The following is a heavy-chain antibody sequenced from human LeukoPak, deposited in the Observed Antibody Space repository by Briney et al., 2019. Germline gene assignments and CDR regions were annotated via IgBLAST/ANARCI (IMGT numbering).Heavy chain of an antibody. CDR1: GYTFTGYY. CDR2: INPNSGGT. J-gene: IGHJ4*02. V-gene: IGHV1-2*04. CDR3: ARAGLAYCRGDCSDTQVDY. D-gene: IGHD2-21*02. Sequence: ASVKVSCKASGYTFTGYYMHWVRQAPGQGLEWMGWINPNSGGTNYAQKFQGWVTMTRDTSISTAYMELSRLRSDDTAVYYCARAGLAYCRGDCSDTQVDYWGQGTLVTVSS.